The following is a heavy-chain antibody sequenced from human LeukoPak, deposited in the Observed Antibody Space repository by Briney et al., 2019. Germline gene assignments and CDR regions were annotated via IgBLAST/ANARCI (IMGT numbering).Heavy chain of an antibody. D-gene: IGHD4-23*01. CDR1: GGSINNYH. CDR3: ARHRYDTGGKKGVNWFDP. CDR2: IYVSGTT. Sequence: SETLSLTCSVSGGSINNYHWSWTRQPPGKGLEWLGNIYVSGTTNYNSSLKSRLTISVDTFKNQLSLNLQSVTAADTAMYYCARHRYDTGGKKGVNWFDPWGQGTLVTVSS. V-gene: IGHV4-59*01. J-gene: IGHJ5*02.